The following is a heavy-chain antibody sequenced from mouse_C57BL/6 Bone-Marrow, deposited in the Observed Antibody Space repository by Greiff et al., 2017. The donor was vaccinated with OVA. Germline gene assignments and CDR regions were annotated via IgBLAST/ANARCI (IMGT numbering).Heavy chain of an antibody. V-gene: IGHV5-17*01. Sequence: EVKLVESGGGLVKPGGSLKLSCAASGFTFSDYGMHWVRQAPEKGLEWVAYISSGSSTIYYADTVKGRFTISRDNAKNTLFLQMTSLRSEDTAMYYCARPYWDGFAYWGQGTLVTVSA. D-gene: IGHD4-1*01. J-gene: IGHJ3*01. CDR2: ISSGSSTI. CDR1: GFTFSDYG. CDR3: ARPYWDGFAY.